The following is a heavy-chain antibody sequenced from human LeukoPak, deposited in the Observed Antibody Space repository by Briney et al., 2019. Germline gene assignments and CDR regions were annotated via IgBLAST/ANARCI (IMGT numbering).Heavy chain of an antibody. Sequence: PGGSLRLSCAASGFTFNNYAMSWVRQAPGKGLEWISSISGSGANTYYADSVKGRFTISRDNSKNTLYLQMNSLRAEDTAVYYCARDEGAFDIWGQGTMVTVSS. CDR2: ISGSGANT. CDR3: ARDEGAFDI. J-gene: IGHJ3*02. V-gene: IGHV3-23*01. CDR1: GFTFNNYA.